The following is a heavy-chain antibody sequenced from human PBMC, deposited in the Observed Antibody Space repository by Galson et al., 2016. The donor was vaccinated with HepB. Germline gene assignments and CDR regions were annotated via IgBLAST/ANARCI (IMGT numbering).Heavy chain of an antibody. CDR2: INPNSGGT. D-gene: IGHD3-10*01. CDR3: ARVFTMVRGVTNTFYYYGMDV. J-gene: IGHJ6*02. V-gene: IGHV1-2*02. Sequence: QSGAEVKKPGESLKISCKASGYTLTDYYIHWVRQAPGQGLEWMGWINPNSGGTNYAQKFQGRVTMTRDTSISTAYMELSGLKSDDTAVYYCARVFTMVRGVTNTFYYYGMDVWGQGTTVTVSS. CDR1: GYTLTDYY.